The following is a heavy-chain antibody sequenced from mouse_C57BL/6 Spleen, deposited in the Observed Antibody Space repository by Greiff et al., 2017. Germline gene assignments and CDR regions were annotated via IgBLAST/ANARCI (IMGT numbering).Heavy chain of an antibody. CDR1: GYTFTSYW. CDR3: AGGSSSDYFDY. J-gene: IGHJ2*01. Sequence: QVQLQQPGAELVRPGSSVKLSCKASGYTFTSYWMHWVKQRPIQGLEWIGNIDPSDSETHYNQKFKDKATLTVDKSSSTAYMQLSSLTSEDSAVYYCAGGSSSDYFDYWGQGTTLTVSS. D-gene: IGHD1-1*01. CDR2: IDPSDSET. V-gene: IGHV1-52*01.